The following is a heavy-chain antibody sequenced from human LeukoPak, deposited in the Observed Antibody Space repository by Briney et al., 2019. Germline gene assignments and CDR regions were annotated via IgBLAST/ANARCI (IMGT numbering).Heavy chain of an antibody. CDR1: GFTFSSYA. CDR2: ITTSGTAT. CDR3: AKDRVKFDY. V-gene: IGHV3-23*01. D-gene: IGHD2-21*01. Sequence: VRTLRLSRAASGFTFSSYAMSWVRQAPGKGLEWVSTITTSGTATSYAGSVKGRFTISRDNSKNTLYLQMNSLRVEATAIYYCAKDRVKFDYWGQGTLVTVAS. J-gene: IGHJ4*02.